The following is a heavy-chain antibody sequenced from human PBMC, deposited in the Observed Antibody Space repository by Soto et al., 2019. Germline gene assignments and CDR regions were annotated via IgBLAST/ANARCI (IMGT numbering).Heavy chain of an antibody. D-gene: IGHD3-3*01. CDR1: GGSISSGGYY. J-gene: IGHJ4*02. CDR3: ARDKVSGGVVIIDY. CDR2: IYYSGST. Sequence: SETLSLTCTVSGGSISSGGYYWSWIRQHPGKGLEWIGYIYYSGSTYYNPSLKSRVTISVDTSKNQFSLKLSSVTAADTAVYYCARDKVSGGVVIIDYWGQGTLVTVSS. V-gene: IGHV4-31*03.